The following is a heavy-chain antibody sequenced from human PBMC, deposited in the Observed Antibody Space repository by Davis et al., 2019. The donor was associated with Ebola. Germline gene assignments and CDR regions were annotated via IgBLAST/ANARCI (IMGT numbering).Heavy chain of an antibody. CDR2: IKQDGSEK. Sequence: GESLKISCAASGFTFSSYWMSWVRQAPGKGLEWVANIKQDGSEKYYVDSVKGRFTISRDNAKNSLYLQMNSLRAEDTAVYYCARGTIYGVVDYWGQGTLVTVSS. CDR1: GFTFSSYW. D-gene: IGHD4-17*01. V-gene: IGHV3-7*03. CDR3: ARGTIYGVVDY. J-gene: IGHJ4*02.